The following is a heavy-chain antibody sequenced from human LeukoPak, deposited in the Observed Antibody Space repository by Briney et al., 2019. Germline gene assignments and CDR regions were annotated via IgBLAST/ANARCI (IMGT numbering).Heavy chain of an antibody. J-gene: IGHJ4*02. D-gene: IGHD2-15*01. V-gene: IGHV3-23*01. CDR2: ISGRGVST. CDR1: GLTFSSYA. CDR3: AKDCNGGNCYIDY. Sequence: GGSLRLSCVASGLTFSSYAFTWVRQAPGRGLEWVSGISGRGVSTYYADSVKGRFTISSDNSKNTLYLQMNSLRAEDTAIYYCAKDCNGGNCYIDYWGQGTLVTVAS.